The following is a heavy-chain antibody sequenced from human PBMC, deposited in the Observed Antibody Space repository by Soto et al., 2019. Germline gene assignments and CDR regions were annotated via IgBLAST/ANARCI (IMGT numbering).Heavy chain of an antibody. CDR2: ISSSSSTI. CDR1: GFTFSSYS. CDR3: ARSSQLGYSSGWGYYYGMDV. Sequence: EVQLVESGGGLVQPGGSLRLSCAASGFTFSSYSMNWVRQAPGKGLEWVSSISSSSSTIYYADSVKGRFTISRDNAKNSLYLQMNSLREEDTAVYYCARSSQLGYSSGWGYYYGMDVWGQGTTVTVSS. J-gene: IGHJ6*02. D-gene: IGHD6-19*01. V-gene: IGHV3-48*02.